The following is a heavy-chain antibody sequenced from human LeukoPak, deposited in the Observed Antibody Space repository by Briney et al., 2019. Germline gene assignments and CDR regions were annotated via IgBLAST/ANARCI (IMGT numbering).Heavy chain of an antibody. CDR3: ASISSSWFEY. CDR1: GYTFTSYG. J-gene: IGHJ5*01. Sequence: ASVKVSCKASGYTFTSYGISWVRQAPGQGLEWMGWISTYNGDTNYAQKLQGRLTLTTDTSTSTAYMELRGLKSDDTAVYFCASISSSWFEYWGQGTLVTVSS. V-gene: IGHV1-18*01. CDR2: ISTYNGDT. D-gene: IGHD6-13*01.